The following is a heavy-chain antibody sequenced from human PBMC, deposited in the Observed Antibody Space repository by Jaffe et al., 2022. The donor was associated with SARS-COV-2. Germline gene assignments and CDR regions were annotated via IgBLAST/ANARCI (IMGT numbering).Heavy chain of an antibody. CDR2: INPSGGSP. CDR1: GYTFTSYY. D-gene: IGHD2-21*01. Sequence: QVQLVQSGAEVKKPGASVKVSCKASGYTFTSYYVHWVRQAPGQGLDWMGIINPSGGSPTYAQKFQGRVTMTSDTSTSTVYMELSSLTSEDTAVYYCARVGNSLVSWWDLSGPLFDYWGQGALVTVSS. CDR3: ARVGNSLVSWWDLSGPLFDY. J-gene: IGHJ4*02. V-gene: IGHV1-46*01.